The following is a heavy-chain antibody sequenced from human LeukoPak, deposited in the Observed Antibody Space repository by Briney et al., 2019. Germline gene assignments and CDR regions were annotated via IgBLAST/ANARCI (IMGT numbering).Heavy chain of an antibody. V-gene: IGHV3-15*01. D-gene: IGHD3-3*01. J-gene: IGHJ4*02. CDR2: IKSKTDGGTT. CDR3: MGSYDFWSGYYTFDY. Sequence: GGSLRLSCAASGFTFSDAWMSWVRQAPGKGLEWVGRIKSKTDGGTTDYAAPVKGRFTISRDDSKNTLYLQMNSLKTEDTAVYYCMGSYDFWSGYYTFDYWGQGTLVTVSS. CDR1: GFTFSDAW.